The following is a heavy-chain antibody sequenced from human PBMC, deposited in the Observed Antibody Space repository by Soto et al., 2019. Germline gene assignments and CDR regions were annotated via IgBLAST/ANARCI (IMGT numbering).Heavy chain of an antibody. J-gene: IGHJ6*02. CDR1: GGSISSSSYY. CDR2: IYYSGST. D-gene: IGHD1-1*01. Sequence: QLQLQESGPGLVKPSETLSLTCTVSGGSISSSSYYWGWIRQPPGKGLEWIGSIYYSGSTYYNPSLKSPVTISVDASKNQFTLKLSSVTAEDTAVYYCAGTTAHYYYYGMDVWGQGTTVTVSS. V-gene: IGHV4-39*01. CDR3: AGTTAHYYYYGMDV.